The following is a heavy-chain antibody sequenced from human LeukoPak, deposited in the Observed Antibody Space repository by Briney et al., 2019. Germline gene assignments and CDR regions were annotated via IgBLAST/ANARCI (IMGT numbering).Heavy chain of an antibody. V-gene: IGHV1-18*01. CDR1: GGTFSSYA. CDR3: ARDGYFESNWFDP. D-gene: IGHD3-9*01. Sequence: ASVKVSCKASGGTFSSYAISWVRQAPGQGLEWMGWISAYNGNTNYAQKLQGRVTMTTDTSTSTAYMELRSLRSDDTAVYYCARDGYFESNWFDPWGQGTLVTVSS. CDR2: ISAYNGNT. J-gene: IGHJ5*02.